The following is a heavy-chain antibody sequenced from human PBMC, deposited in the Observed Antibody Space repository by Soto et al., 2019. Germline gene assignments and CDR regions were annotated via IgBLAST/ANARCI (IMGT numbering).Heavy chain of an antibody. CDR1: NYTFTSYG. CDR3: ARDCSGGSCYFDY. J-gene: IGHJ4*02. V-gene: IGHV1-18*01. Sequence: ASVKVSCKASNYTFTSYGISWVRQAPGQGLEWMGWISAYNGNTHYAQKFQGRVTMTADTSTRTAYMELRSLRSDDTAVYYCARDCSGGSCYFDYWGQGTLVTVPQ. CDR2: ISAYNGNT. D-gene: IGHD2-15*01.